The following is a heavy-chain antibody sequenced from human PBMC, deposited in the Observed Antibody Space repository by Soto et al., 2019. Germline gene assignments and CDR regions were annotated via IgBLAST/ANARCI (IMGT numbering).Heavy chain of an antibody. CDR3: VRGVLS. Sequence: SETLSLTCNVSGGSISSGGYYWTWIRQHPGKGLEWIGNIHHSGSTFYNPSLKSRVSISVDTSKNQFSLKLSSVTAAGTAVYFCVRGVLSWGQGTLVTVS. CDR1: GGSISSGGYY. V-gene: IGHV4-31*03. J-gene: IGHJ1*01. CDR2: IHHSGST. D-gene: IGHD3-10*01.